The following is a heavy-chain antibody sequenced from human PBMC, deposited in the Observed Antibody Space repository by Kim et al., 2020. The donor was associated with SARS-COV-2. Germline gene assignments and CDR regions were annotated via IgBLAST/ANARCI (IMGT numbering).Heavy chain of an antibody. V-gene: IGHV3-9*01. D-gene: IGHD3-3*01. CDR1: GFTFDDYY. CDR3: AKDIKSYVRGYIRAYYY. CDR2: ISWNSSNI. Sequence: GGSLRLSCAASGFTFDDYYMHWIRQAPGKGLEWVSCISWNSSNISYADSVKGRFTISRDNAKNSLYLQMNSLRAEDTALYYCAKDIKSYVRGYIRAYYY. J-gene: IGHJ6*01.